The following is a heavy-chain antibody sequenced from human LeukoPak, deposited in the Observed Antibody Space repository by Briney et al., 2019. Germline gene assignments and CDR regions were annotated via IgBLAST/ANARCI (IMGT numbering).Heavy chain of an antibody. CDR1: GFTFSGRW. J-gene: IGHJ5*02. CDR3: AREIVGTHKSRFDP. Sequence: PGGSLRLSCAASGFTFSGRWMSWLRQAPGKGLEWVANINQDGTDKHYVDSVKGRFTISRDNAKNSLYLQMNSLRAEDTAVYYCAREIVGTHKSRFDPWGQGTLVTVSS. D-gene: IGHD1-26*01. CDR2: INQDGTDK. V-gene: IGHV3-7*03.